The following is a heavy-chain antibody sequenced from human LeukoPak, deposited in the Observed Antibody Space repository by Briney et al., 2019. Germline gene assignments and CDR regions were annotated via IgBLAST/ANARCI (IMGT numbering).Heavy chain of an antibody. V-gene: IGHV3-23*01. CDR3: AKLRSRIAVAGYDY. CDR2: ISGSGGST. CDR1: GFTFSSYA. J-gene: IGHJ4*01. D-gene: IGHD6-19*01. Sequence: PGGSLRLSCAASGFTFSSYAMSWVRQAPGKGLEWVSAISGSGGSTYYADSVKGRFTISRDNSKNTLYLQMNSMRAEDTAVYYCAKLRSRIAVAGYDYWGHGTLVTVSS.